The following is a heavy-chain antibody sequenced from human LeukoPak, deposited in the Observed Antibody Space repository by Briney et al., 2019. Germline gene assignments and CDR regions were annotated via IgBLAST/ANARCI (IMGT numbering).Heavy chain of an antibody. V-gene: IGHV4-34*01. D-gene: IGHD4-17*01. CDR3: ARVVPYGDFDY. J-gene: IGHJ4*02. CDR1: GGSFSNHF. CDR2: ISHSGST. Sequence: SETLSLTCAVYGGSFSNHFWNWIRQAPGKGLEWIGEISHSGSTNYNPSLKSRLTMSVDTSKNQFSLKLSSVTAADTAVYYCARVVPYGDFDYWGQGTLVTVSS.